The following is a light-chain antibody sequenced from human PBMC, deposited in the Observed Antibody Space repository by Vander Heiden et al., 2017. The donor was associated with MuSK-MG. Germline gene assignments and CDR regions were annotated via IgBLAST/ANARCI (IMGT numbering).Light chain of an antibody. J-gene: IGKJ1*01. CDR2: GAS. V-gene: IGKV3-20*01. CDR3: QQDGSSPST. CDR1: QSVSSSY. Sequence: IGWTMYQGTLSLSPGERATLSCRASQSVSSSYLAWYQQKPGQAPRLLIYGASSRATGIPDRFSGSGSGTDFTLTISRLEPEDFAVYYCQQDGSSPSTFGQGTKVEIK.